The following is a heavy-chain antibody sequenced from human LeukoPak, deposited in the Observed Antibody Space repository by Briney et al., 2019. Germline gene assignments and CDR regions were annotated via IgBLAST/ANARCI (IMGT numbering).Heavy chain of an antibody. V-gene: IGHV4-34*01. CDR3: ARGPSWHSTTDY. CDR2: INHSGST. Sequence: SETLSLTCAVYGGSFSGYYWSWIRQPPGKGLEWIGEINHSGSTNYNPSLKSRVTISVDTSKNQFSLKLSSVTAADTAVYYCARGPSWHSTTDYWGQGTLVTVSS. D-gene: IGHD2-2*01. J-gene: IGHJ4*02. CDR1: GGSFSGYY.